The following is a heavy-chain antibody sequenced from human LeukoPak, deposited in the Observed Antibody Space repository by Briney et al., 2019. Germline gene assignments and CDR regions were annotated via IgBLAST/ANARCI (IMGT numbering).Heavy chain of an antibody. D-gene: IGHD6-13*01. CDR1: GFTFSSYS. CDR2: ISSSSSYI. CDR3: ARDLGSSSRFDY. V-gene: IGHV3-21*01. Sequence: PGGSLRLSCAASGFTFSSYSMNWVRQAPGKGLEWVSSISSSSSYIYYADSVKGRFTISRDNAKNSLYLQMNSLRAEDTAVYYCARDLGSSSRFDYWGQGTLVTVSS. J-gene: IGHJ4*02.